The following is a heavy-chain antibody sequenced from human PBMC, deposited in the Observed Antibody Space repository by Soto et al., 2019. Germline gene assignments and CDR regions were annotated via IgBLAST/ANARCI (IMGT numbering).Heavy chain of an antibody. CDR2: ITGSGDTT. D-gene: IGHD6-13*01. CDR1: EGTIGSYA. Sequence: YGASEGTIGSYAMSWVRKEQGKGLEWVSAITGSGDTTYYADSVKGRFTISRDNSKNKVFLQMSSLRGEDTALYYCAKDSRTSAAGVFDYWGQGTQVSVSS. V-gene: IGHV3-23*01. CDR3: AKDSRTSAAGVFDY. J-gene: IGHJ4*02.